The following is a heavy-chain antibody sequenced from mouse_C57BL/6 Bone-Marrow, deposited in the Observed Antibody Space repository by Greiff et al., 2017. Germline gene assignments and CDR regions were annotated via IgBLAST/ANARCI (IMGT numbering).Heavy chain of an antibody. J-gene: IGHJ4*01. CDR1: GYTFTSYW. Sequence: QVQLQQPGAELVKPGASVKLSCKASGYTFTSYWMHWVKQRPGQGLEWIGMIHPNSGSTNYNEKFKSEATLTVVKSSRTAYMQLSSLTSEDSAVYYVARGNYYGSTFYAMDYWGQGTSVNVSS. CDR2: IHPNSGST. D-gene: IGHD1-1*01. V-gene: IGHV1-64*01. CDR3: ARGNYYGSTFYAMDY.